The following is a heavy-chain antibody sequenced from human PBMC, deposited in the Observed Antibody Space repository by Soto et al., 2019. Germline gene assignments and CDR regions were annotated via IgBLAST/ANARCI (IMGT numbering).Heavy chain of an antibody. CDR3: ASEYSVADTYYYGMDV. V-gene: IGHV1-69*13. D-gene: IGHD6-19*01. Sequence: SVKVSCKASGGTFSNYAISWVRQAPGQGLEWMGGIIPLSGTANYAQKFQGRVTITADESTSTAYMELRSLRSEDTAVYYCASEYSVADTYYYGMDVWGQGTTVTVSS. CDR1: GGTFSNYA. CDR2: IIPLSGTA. J-gene: IGHJ6*02.